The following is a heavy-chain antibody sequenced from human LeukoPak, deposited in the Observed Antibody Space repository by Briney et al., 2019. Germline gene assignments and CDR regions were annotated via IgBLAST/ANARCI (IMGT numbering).Heavy chain of an antibody. CDR2: INHSGST. J-gene: IGHJ3*02. V-gene: IGHV4-34*01. CDR1: GGSFSGYY. CDR3: ARLTYYYDSSGYYYAFDI. Sequence: KPSETLSLTCAVYGGSFSGYYWSWIRQPPGKGLEWIGEINHSGSTNYNPSLKSRVTISVDTSKNQFSLKLSSVTAADTAVYYCARLTYYYDSSGYYYAFDIWRQGTMVTVSS. D-gene: IGHD3-22*01.